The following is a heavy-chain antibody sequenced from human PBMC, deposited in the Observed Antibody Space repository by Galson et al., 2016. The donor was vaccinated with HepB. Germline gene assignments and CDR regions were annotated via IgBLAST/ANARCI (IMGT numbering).Heavy chain of an antibody. CDR1: GFTFSSYS. CDR2: ISGSSSTI. J-gene: IGHJ6*02. CDR3: ARDLTPGYSSGWYHYGMDV. D-gene: IGHD6-19*01. V-gene: IGHV3-48*01. Sequence: SLRLSCAVSGFTFSSYSMNWVRQAPGRGLEWLSYISGSSSTIYYADSVKGRFPVSRDNAKTSLYLQMNSLSAEDTAVYYCARDLTPGYSSGWYHYGMDVWGQGTTVTVSS.